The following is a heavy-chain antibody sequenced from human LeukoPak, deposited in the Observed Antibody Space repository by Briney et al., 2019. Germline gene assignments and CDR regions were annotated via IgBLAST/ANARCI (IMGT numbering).Heavy chain of an antibody. CDR3: ARGAVAYYYFDN. Sequence: SETLSLTCTVSGGSISTYYWSWIRQPPGKTLEWIGFIYHSGGTTYNPSLKSRVTISVDTSKNQFSLKLNSVTAADTAVYYCARGAVAYYYFDNWGQGTLVTVSS. CDR2: IYHSGGT. CDR1: GGSISTYY. D-gene: IGHD6-19*01. J-gene: IGHJ4*02. V-gene: IGHV4-59*01.